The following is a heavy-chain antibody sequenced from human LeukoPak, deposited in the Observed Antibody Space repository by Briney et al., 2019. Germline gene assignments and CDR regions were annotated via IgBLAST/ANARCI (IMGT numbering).Heavy chain of an antibody. J-gene: IGHJ4*02. CDR3: AKSRGYTSSYYFDF. Sequence: GGSLRLSCAASGFIFSTYGMYWVRQAPGKGLEWVAFIRHDGSIKNYADSVKGRSTISRDNSKNTLFLQMNSLRAEDTAVFYCAKSRGYTSSYYFDFWGQGTLATVSS. CDR2: IRHDGSIK. V-gene: IGHV3-30*02. CDR1: GFIFSTYG. D-gene: IGHD5-12*01.